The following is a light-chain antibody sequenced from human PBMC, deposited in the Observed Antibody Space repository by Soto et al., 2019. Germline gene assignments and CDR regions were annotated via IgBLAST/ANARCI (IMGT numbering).Light chain of an antibody. CDR2: DVT. CDR3: CSVAGSYAMR. Sequence: QSALTQPRSVSGSPGQSVTISCTGTSSDIGSYDYVSWYQQHPGKAPRLIIYDVTKWPSGVPDRFSGSKSGNTASLTISGLRVEDEADYFCCSVAGSYAMRFGGVTKLTVL. V-gene: IGLV2-11*01. J-gene: IGLJ2*01. CDR1: SSDIGSYDY.